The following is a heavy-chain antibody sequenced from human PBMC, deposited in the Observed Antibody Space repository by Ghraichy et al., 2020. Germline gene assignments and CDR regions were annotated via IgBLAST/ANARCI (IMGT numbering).Heavy chain of an antibody. V-gene: IGHV1-8*01. CDR2: MDPKNGDT. Sequence: ASVKVSCKASGYTFTSYDINWVRQDTGQGLEWVGWMDPKNGDTAYAQKFQGRVIMTRETSISTAYMELSSLTYEDTAVYYCVRGERWEPPDHWGQGTLVTVSS. CDR3: VRGERWEPPDH. D-gene: IGHD1-26*01. CDR1: GYTFTSYD. J-gene: IGHJ4*02.